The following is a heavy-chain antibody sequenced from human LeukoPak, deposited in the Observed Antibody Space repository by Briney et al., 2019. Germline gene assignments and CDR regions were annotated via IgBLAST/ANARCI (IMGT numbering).Heavy chain of an antibody. Sequence: GASVKFSCKASGYTLTSYDINWVRQATGQGLEWMGWMNPTSGNTGYAQKFQGRVTITRNTSISTAYMELSSLRSEDTAVYYCAREWGFSSSTNHPTNYYYYYMDVWGKGTTVTVSS. V-gene: IGHV1-8*03. J-gene: IGHJ6*03. CDR3: AREWGFSSSTNHPTNYYYYYMDV. CDR2: MNPTSGNT. CDR1: GYTLTSYD. D-gene: IGHD2-2*01.